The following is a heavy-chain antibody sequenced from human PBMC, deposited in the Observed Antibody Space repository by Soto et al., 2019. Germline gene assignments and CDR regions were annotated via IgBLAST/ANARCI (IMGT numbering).Heavy chain of an antibody. CDR2: ISYDGSNK. J-gene: IGHJ6*04. Sequence: GGSLRLSCAASGFTFSSYGMHWVRQAPGKGLEWVAVISYDGSNKYYADSVKGRFTISRDNSKNTLYLQMNSLRAEDTAVYYCAKDRKETTRYGMDVWGKGTTVTVSS. CDR3: AKDRKETTRYGMDV. D-gene: IGHD4-17*01. CDR1: GFTFSSYG. V-gene: IGHV3-30*18.